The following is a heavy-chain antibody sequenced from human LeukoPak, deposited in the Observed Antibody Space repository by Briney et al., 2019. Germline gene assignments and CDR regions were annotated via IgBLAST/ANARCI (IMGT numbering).Heavy chain of an antibody. CDR3: ARQRAVAVAGIDY. CDR2: IYYSGST. V-gene: IGHV4-39*01. CDR1: GGSISSSSYY. D-gene: IGHD6-19*01. J-gene: IGHJ4*02. Sequence: KTSETLSLTCTVSGGSISSSSYYWGWIRQPPGKGLEWIGSIYYSGSTYYNPSLKSRVTISVDTSKNQFSLKLSSVTAADTAVYYCARQRAVAVAGIDYWGQGTLVTVSS.